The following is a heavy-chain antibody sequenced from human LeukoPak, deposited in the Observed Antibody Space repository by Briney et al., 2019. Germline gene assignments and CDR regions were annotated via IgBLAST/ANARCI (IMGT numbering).Heavy chain of an antibody. Sequence: SVKVSCKASGGTFSSYAISWVRQAPGQGLEWMAGIIPIFGTANYAQKFQGRVTITADESTSTAYMELSSLRSEDTAVYYCARESIAAAGESYYYYYGMDVWGQGTTVTVSS. J-gene: IGHJ6*02. V-gene: IGHV1-69*13. D-gene: IGHD6-13*01. CDR3: ARESIAAAGESYYYYYGMDV. CDR1: GGTFSSYA. CDR2: IIPIFGTA.